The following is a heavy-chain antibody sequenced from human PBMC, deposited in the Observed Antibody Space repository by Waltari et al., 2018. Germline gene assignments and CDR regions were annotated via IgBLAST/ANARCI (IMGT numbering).Heavy chain of an antibody. CDR2: ISDRGVST. CDR1: GFTVSRYA. D-gene: IGHD3-10*01. V-gene: IGHV3-23*01. Sequence: EVPLLESGGGLVQPGGSLRLSCSAPGFTVSRYAMTWVRQAPGKGLKWVSSISDRGVSTYYADSVKGRFTISRDNSKNTLFLQMNSLSTADTAVYYCVTVKYGSGSASWGQGTLVTVSS. J-gene: IGHJ4*02. CDR3: VTVKYGSGSAS.